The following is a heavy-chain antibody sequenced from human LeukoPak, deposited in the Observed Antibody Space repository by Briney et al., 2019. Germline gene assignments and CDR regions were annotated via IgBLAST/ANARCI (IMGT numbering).Heavy chain of an antibody. Sequence: ASVKVSCKASGYTFTSYDINWVRQATGQGLEWMGWMSPNSDNTGYAQKFQGRVTFTRDTSISTAYMELSSLRSEDTAVYYCARGYFDWYNWFDPWGQGTLVTVSS. V-gene: IGHV1-8*01. D-gene: IGHD3-9*01. J-gene: IGHJ5*02. CDR3: ARGYFDWYNWFDP. CDR1: GYTFTSYD. CDR2: MSPNSDNT.